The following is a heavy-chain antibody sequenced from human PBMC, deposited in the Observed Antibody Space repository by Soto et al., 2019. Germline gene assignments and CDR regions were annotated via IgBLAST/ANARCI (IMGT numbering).Heavy chain of an antibody. D-gene: IGHD2-21*02. Sequence: QLQLQESGSGLVKPSQTLSLTCAVSGGSISSGGYSWSWIRQPPGKGPEWIGYIYHSGSTYYNPSLKSRVTISVDRSKYQFSLKLSSVTAADTAVYYCARGFTAFSDAFDIWGQGTMVTVSS. CDR3: ARGFTAFSDAFDI. J-gene: IGHJ3*02. V-gene: IGHV4-30-2*01. CDR1: GGSISSGGYS. CDR2: IYHSGST.